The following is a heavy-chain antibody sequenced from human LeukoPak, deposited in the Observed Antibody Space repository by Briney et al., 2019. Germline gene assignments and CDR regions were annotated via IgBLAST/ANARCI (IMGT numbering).Heavy chain of an antibody. D-gene: IGHD5-12*01. CDR3: AKDRDSGYDPMYCWFDY. Sequence: GRSLRLSCAASGFTFSSYGMHWVRQAPGKELEWVAVISYDGSNKYYADSVKGRFTISRDNSKNTLYLQMNSLRAEDTAVYYCAKDRDSGYDPMYCWFDYWGQGTLVTVSP. CDR1: GFTFSSYG. V-gene: IGHV3-30*18. J-gene: IGHJ4*02. CDR2: ISYDGSNK.